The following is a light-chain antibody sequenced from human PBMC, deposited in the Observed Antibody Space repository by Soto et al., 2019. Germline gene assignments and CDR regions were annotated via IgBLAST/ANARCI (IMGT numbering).Light chain of an antibody. CDR3: QQYKDYTWT. V-gene: IGKV1-5*01. Sequence: DIQMTQSPSTLSASVGDRVSITCRASQSVDRYLAWYQQKPGKAPHLLIYDASSLESGVPSRFSGSGSGTEFTLTISNLQTDDFTTFYCQQYKDYTWTFGQGTKVEV. CDR2: DAS. J-gene: IGKJ1*01. CDR1: QSVDRY.